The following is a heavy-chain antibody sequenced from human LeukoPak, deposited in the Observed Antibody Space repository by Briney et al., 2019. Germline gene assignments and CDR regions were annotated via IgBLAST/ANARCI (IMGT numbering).Heavy chain of an antibody. V-gene: IGHV4-59*01. CDR3: ARVRHYVWGSYRSDYYFDY. CDR1: GGSISSYY. CDR2: IYYSGST. Sequence: PSETLSLTCTVSGGSISSYYWSWIRQPPGKGLEWIGYIYYSGSTNYNPSLKSRVTISVDTSKNQFSLKLSSVTAADTAVYYCARVRHYVWGSYRSDYYFDYWGQGTLVTVSS. D-gene: IGHD3-16*02. J-gene: IGHJ4*02.